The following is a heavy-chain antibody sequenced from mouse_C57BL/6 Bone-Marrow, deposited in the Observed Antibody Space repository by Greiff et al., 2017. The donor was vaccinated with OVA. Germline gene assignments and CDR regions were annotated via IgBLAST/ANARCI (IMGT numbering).Heavy chain of an antibody. D-gene: IGHD2-4*01. Sequence: VQLKESGGGLVQPKGSLKLSCAASGFSFNTYAMNWVRQAPGKGLEWVARIRSKSNNYATYYADSVKDRFTISRDDSESMLYLQMNNLKTEDTAMYYCVRQGDYDIAYWGQGTLVTVSA. CDR3: VRQGDYDIAY. CDR2: IRSKSNNYAT. V-gene: IGHV10-1*01. J-gene: IGHJ3*01. CDR1: GFSFNTYA.